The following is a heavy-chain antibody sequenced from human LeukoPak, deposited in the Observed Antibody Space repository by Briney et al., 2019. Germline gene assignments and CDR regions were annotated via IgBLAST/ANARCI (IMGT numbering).Heavy chain of an antibody. J-gene: IGHJ6*03. V-gene: IGHV3-30*02. CDR1: GFTFSSYG. CDR3: AKDARGSYPQYYYYYMDV. CDR2: IRYDGSNK. Sequence: PGGSLRLSCAASGFTFSSYGMHWVRQAPGKGLEWVAFIRYDGSNKYYADSVKGRFTISRDNSKNTLYLQMNSLRAEDTAVYYCAKDARGSYPQYYYYYMDVWGKGTTVTVSS. D-gene: IGHD1-26*01.